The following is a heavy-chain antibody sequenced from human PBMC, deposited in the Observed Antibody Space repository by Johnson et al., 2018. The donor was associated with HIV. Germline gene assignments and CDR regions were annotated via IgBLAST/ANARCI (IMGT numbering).Heavy chain of an antibody. CDR2: IRYDGSNK. J-gene: IGHJ3*02. CDR1: GFTFSRYG. Sequence: QVQLVESGGGVVQPGRSLRLSCAASGFTFSRYGMHWVRQAPGKGLEWVAFIRYDGSNKYYADSVKGRFTISRDNSKNTLYLQMSSLRAGDTAVYYCARGRASWELYDAFEIWGQGTMVIVSS. D-gene: IGHD1-26*01. V-gene: IGHV3-30*02. CDR3: ARGRASWELYDAFEI.